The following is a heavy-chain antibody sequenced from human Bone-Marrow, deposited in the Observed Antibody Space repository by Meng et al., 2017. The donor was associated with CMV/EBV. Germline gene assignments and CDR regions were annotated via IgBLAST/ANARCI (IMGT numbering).Heavy chain of an antibody. CDR2: ISANIGNT. Sequence: ASVKVSCKASGYSFSTYGVSWVRQAPGQGLEWMGWISANIGNTNYPQNFQGRVTLTTDASTSTAHMEVRSLRSDDTAVYYCARVAYSTVVVPALGAFDIWGQGTMVTVSS. D-gene: IGHD2-2*01. J-gene: IGHJ3*02. V-gene: IGHV1-18*01. CDR3: ARVAYSTVVVPALGAFDI. CDR1: GYSFSTYG.